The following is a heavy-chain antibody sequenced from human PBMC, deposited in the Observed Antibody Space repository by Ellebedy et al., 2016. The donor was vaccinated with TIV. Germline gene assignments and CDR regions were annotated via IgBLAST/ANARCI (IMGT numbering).Heavy chain of an antibody. CDR2: FDYSGST. J-gene: IGHJ4*02. CDR3: ARGGSTVRGVIGY. CDR1: GGSTPSESSS. Sequence: MPSETLSLTCTFSGGSTPSESSSWSWIRQYPGKGMEWIGFFDYSGSTNYNASLKGRVEISIDKSTNQFSLKWTSVTAADTGVYFCARGGSTVRGVIGYWGQGTLVTVSS. D-gene: IGHD3-10*01. V-gene: IGHV4-31*03.